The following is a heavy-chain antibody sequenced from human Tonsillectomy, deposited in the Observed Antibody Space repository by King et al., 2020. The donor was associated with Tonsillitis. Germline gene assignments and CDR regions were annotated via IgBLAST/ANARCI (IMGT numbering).Heavy chain of an antibody. CDR1: GFTFSGYA. J-gene: IGHJ4*02. CDR2: ISDSGDDT. Sequence: DVQLVESGGGLVQPGGSLRLSCTASGFTFSGYAMSWVRQAPGKGLEWVSSISDSGDDTYYADSAKGRFTISRDNSKNTLYLQINSLRTEDTAVYYCSKPVGNTDPRGYWGQGTLVTVSS. CDR3: SKPVGNTDPRGY. D-gene: IGHD4-23*01. V-gene: IGHV3-23*04.